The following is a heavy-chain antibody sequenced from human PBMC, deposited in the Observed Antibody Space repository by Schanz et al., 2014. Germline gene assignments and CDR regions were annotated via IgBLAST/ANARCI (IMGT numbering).Heavy chain of an antibody. CDR2: IKAGTGNT. V-gene: IGHV1-3*01. D-gene: IGHD2-2*02. CDR1: GYSFTPFP. CDR3: AGTYCSSTSCYTGYYYMDV. Sequence: QVQLVQSGAEVKKPGPSVKVSCKASGYSFTPFPIHWVRQAPGQRLEWMGWIKAGTGNTEYSQKFQGRVTITRDTLESTAYMEVSSLRSKDTAVYYCAGTYCSSTSCYTGYYYMDVWGKGTTVTVS. J-gene: IGHJ6*03.